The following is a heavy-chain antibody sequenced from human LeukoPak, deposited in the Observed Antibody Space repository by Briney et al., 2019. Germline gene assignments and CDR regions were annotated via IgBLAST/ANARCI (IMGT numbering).Heavy chain of an antibody. CDR1: GFTFSSDT. Sequence: GGSLRLSCSASGFTFSSDTMHWVRQAPGKGLEYVSAISPNGGSTYYGDSVKGRFTISRDNSKKTLYLQMSSLRAEDTAVYYCVKTIAVAGNFDYWGQGTLATVS. CDR3: VKTIAVAGNFDY. CDR2: ISPNGGST. V-gene: IGHV3-64D*09. D-gene: IGHD6-13*01. J-gene: IGHJ4*02.